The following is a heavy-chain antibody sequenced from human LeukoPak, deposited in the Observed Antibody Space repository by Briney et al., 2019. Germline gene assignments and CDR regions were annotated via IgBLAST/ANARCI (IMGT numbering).Heavy chain of an antibody. J-gene: IGHJ4*02. Sequence: SETLSLTCTVSGGSISSYYWSWIRQPPGKGLEWTGEINHSGSTNYNPSLKSRVTISVDTSKNQFSLKLSSVTAADTAVYYCARVQYSSSGGIGHWGQGTLVTVSS. CDR1: GGSISSYY. D-gene: IGHD6-6*01. CDR2: INHSGST. CDR3: ARVQYSSSGGIGH. V-gene: IGHV4-34*01.